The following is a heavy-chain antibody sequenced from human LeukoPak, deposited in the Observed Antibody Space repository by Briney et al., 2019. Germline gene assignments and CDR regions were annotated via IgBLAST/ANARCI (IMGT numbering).Heavy chain of an antibody. CDR3: AKDRDYDSSGYPGVDY. D-gene: IGHD3-22*01. CDR1: GFTISSYA. CDR2: VSHDGIKQ. V-gene: IGHV3-30*04. Sequence: GGSLRLSCAASGFTISSYAMHWVRQAPGKGLEWLAIVSHDGIKQNYADSVKGRFTISRDNSKNTLYLQMNSLRAEDTAVYYCAKDRDYDSSGYPGVDYWGQGTLVTVSS. J-gene: IGHJ4*02.